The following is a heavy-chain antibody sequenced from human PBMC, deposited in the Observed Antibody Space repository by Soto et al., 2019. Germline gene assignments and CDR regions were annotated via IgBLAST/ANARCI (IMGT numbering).Heavy chain of an antibody. D-gene: IGHD2-15*01. J-gene: IGHJ6*02. Sequence: ASVKVSCKASGYTFTSSGISWLRQAPGQGLEWMGWISTYNGDTNDAPKFQDRVTMTIDRSTSTAYMELRSLRSDDAAVYYCARAGAAPYYYYGMDVWGQGTRVT. V-gene: IGHV1-18*01. CDR2: ISTYNGDT. CDR3: ARAGAAPYYYYGMDV. CDR1: GYTFTSSG.